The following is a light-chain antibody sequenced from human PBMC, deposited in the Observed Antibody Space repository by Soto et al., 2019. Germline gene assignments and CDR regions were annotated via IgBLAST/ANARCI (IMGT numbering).Light chain of an antibody. CDR1: QSLLHSNGYNY. J-gene: IGKJ5*01. CDR3: MQALQTQSNR. V-gene: IGKV2-28*01. Sequence: SISCRSSQSLLHSNGYNYLDWYLQKPGQSPQLLIYLGSNRASGVHDRFSGSGSGTDFTLKISRVEAEDVGVYYCMQALQTQSNRFGQGALLEIK. CDR2: LGS.